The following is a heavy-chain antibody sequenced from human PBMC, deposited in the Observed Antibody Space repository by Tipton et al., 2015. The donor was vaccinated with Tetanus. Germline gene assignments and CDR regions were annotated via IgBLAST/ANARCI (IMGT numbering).Heavy chain of an antibody. V-gene: IGHV3-15*07. CDR1: GLFFKNAW. J-gene: IGHJ4*02. CDR2: IKNKADGGTT. Sequence: SLRLSCATSGLFFKNAWMNWVRQAPGKGLEWVGRIKNKADGGTTDYSARVKDRFSISRDDSKDTLFLQMNSLKTEDSALYYWTTSGIVVSGSRVDYWVRGPLVSFSS. D-gene: IGHD1-26*01. CDR3: TTSGIVVSGSRVDY.